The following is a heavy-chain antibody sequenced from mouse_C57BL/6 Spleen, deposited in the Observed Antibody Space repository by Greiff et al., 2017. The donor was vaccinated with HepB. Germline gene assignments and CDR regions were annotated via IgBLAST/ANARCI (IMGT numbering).Heavy chain of an antibody. D-gene: IGHD2-3*01. CDR1: GFNIKDDY. J-gene: IGHJ3*01. CDR2: IDPENGDT. Sequence: EVNVVESGAELVRPGASVKLSCTASGFNIKDDYMHWVKQRPEQGLEWIGWIDPENGDTEYASKFQGKATITADTSSNTAYLQLSSLTSEDTAVYYCTSIYDGCYLAWFAYWGQGTLVTVSA. V-gene: IGHV14-4*01. CDR3: TSIYDGCYLAWFAY.